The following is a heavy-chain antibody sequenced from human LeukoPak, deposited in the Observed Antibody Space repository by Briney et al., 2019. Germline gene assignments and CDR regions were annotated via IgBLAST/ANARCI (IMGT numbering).Heavy chain of an antibody. Sequence: GGSLRLSCAASGFTFGSYAMHWVRQAPGKGLEWVAVISYDGSNKYYADSVKGRFTISRDNSKNTLYLQMNSLRAEDTAVYYCARDANYYGSGSYYYFDYWGQGTLVTVSS. D-gene: IGHD3-10*01. J-gene: IGHJ4*02. CDR3: ARDANYYGSGSYYYFDY. CDR2: ISYDGSNK. CDR1: GFTFGSYA. V-gene: IGHV3-30-3*01.